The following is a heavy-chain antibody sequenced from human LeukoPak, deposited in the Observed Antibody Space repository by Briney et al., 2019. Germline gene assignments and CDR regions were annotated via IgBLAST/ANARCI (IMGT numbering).Heavy chain of an antibody. CDR1: GGSISSSSYY. J-gene: IGHJ3*02. V-gene: IGHV4-39*01. D-gene: IGHD3-3*01. CDR2: IYYSGST. CDR3: ASVQTEYYDFWSGYWKGPSAFDI. Sequence: PSETLSLTCTVSGGSISSSSYYWGWIRQPPGKGLEWIGSIYYSGSTYYNPSLKSRVTISVDTSKNQFSLKLSSVTAADTAVYYCASVQTEYYDFWSGYWKGPSAFDIWGQGTMVTVSS.